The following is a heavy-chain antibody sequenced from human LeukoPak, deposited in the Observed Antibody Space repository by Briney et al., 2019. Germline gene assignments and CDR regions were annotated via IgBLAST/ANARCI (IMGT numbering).Heavy chain of an antibody. CDR1: GYTFTSYY. CDR3: ARDWVLDDYGDYLEFDY. V-gene: IGHV1-46*01. CDR2: INPSGGST. J-gene: IGHJ4*02. Sequence: ASVKVSCKASGYTFTSYYIHWVRQAPGQGLEWMGIINPSGGSTSYAQKFQGRVTMTRDTSTSTVYMELSSLRSEDTAVYYCARDWVLDDYGDYLEFDYWGQGTLVTVSS. D-gene: IGHD4-17*01.